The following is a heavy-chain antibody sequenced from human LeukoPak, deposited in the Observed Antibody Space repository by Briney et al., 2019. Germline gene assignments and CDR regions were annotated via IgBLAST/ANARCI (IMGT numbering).Heavy chain of an antibody. CDR3: ARHPTVKGITMIRGVYSYYYMDV. CDR1: GYSFTSYW. CDR2: IYPGDSDT. D-gene: IGHD3-10*01. Sequence: ESLKISCKGSGYSFTSYWIGWVRQMPGKGLEWMGIIYPGDSDTRYSPSFQGRVTISADKSISTAYLQWSSLKASDTAMYYCARHPTVKGITMIRGVYSYYYMDVWGKGTTVTVSS. J-gene: IGHJ6*03. V-gene: IGHV5-51*01.